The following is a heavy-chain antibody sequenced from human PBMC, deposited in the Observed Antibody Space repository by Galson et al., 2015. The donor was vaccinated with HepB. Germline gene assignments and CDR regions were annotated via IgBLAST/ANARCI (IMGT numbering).Heavy chain of an antibody. J-gene: IGHJ4*02. D-gene: IGHD1-26*01. CDR3: ASDGWSGSYFDY. CDR1: GFTFSSYS. Sequence: SLRLSCAASGFTFSSYSMNWVRQAPGKGLEWVSSISSSSSYIYYADSVKGRFTISRDNAKNSLYLQMNSLRAEDTAVYYCASDGWSGSYFDYWGQGTLVTVSS. V-gene: IGHV3-21*01. CDR2: ISSSSSYI.